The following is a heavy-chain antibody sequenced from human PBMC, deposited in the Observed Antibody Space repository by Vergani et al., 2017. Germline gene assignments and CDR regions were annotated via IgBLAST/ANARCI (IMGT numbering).Heavy chain of an antibody. V-gene: IGHV4-39*01. D-gene: IGHD6-19*01. Sequence: QLQLQESGPGLVKPSETLSLTCTVSGGSISSSIYYWGWIRQPPGKGLEWIGSIYYSGSTYNNPSLKSRVTISVHTAKNQFSLKLSSVTAADTAVYYCARHGPTGQWLDGDDGMDVWGQGTTVTVSS. CDR1: GGSISSSIYY. CDR2: IYYSGST. CDR3: ARHGPTGQWLDGDDGMDV. J-gene: IGHJ6*02.